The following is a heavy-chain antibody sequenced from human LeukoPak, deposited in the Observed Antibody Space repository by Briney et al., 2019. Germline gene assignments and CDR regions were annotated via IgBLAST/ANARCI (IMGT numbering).Heavy chain of an antibody. J-gene: IGHJ4*02. Sequence: GGSLRLSCAASGFTFSSYAMSWVRQAPGKGLEWVSAISGSGGSTYYADSVKGRFTISRDNSKNTLYLQMGSLRAEDMAVYYCAREGGYDFWSGYPDDYWGQGTLVTVSS. CDR2: ISGSGGST. D-gene: IGHD3-3*01. CDR3: AREGGYDFWSGYPDDY. V-gene: IGHV3-23*01. CDR1: GFTFSSYA.